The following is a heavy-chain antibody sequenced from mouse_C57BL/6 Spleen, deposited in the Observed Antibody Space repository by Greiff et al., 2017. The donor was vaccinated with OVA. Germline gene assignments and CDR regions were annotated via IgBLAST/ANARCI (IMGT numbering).Heavy chain of an antibody. J-gene: IGHJ1*03. D-gene: IGHD2-10*01. CDR2: IYPGDGDT. CDR1: GYAFSSYW. CDR3: ARGDPYYGNYEWYFDV. Sequence: QVQLQQSGAELVKPGASVKISCKASGYAFSSYWMNWVKQRPGKGLEWIGQIYPGDGDTNYNGKFKGKATLTADKSSSTAYMQLSSLTSEDSAVYFCARGDPYYGNYEWYFDVWGTGTTVTVSS. V-gene: IGHV1-80*01.